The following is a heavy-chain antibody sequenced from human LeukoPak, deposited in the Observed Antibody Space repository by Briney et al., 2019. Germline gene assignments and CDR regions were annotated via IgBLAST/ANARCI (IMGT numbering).Heavy chain of an antibody. J-gene: IGHJ4*02. CDR1: GFTFTSYS. V-gene: IGHV3-21*01. D-gene: IGHD2-15*01. CDR2: FISSGTYV. CDR3: TRGVGGYCSGGSCYGGWFDY. Sequence: GGSLRLSCAASGFTFTSYSMNWVRQAPGKGLDLVSSFISSGTYVYYADSVKGRFTISRDNAKDSLYLQMNSLRAEDTAVYYCTRGVGGYCSGGSCYGGWFDYWGQGTLVTVSS.